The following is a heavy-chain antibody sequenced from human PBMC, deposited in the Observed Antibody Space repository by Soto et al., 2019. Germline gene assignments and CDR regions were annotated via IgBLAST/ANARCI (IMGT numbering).Heavy chain of an antibody. CDR1: GGSFSGYY. CDR2: INHSGST. D-gene: IGHD1-1*01. CDR3: ARVRQLERPGGWFDP. J-gene: IGHJ5*02. V-gene: IGHV4-34*01. Sequence: SETLSLTCAVYGGSFSGYYWSWIRQPPGKGLEWIGEINHSGSTNYNPSLKSRVTISVDTSKNQFSLKLSSVTAADTAVYYCARVRQLERPGGWFDPWGQGTLVTVSS.